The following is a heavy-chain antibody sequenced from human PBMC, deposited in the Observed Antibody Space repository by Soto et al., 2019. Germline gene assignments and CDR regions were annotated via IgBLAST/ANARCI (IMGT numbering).Heavy chain of an antibody. V-gene: IGHV2-5*02. CDR3: AHSLIPNWGSRGAFDY. Sequence: SGPTLGNPTQTLTLTCTFSGFSLSPSGVGVGWNRQPPGKALEWLALIYWDDDKRYSPSLKSRLTITKDTSKNQVVLTMTNMDPVDTATYYCAHSLIPNWGSRGAFDYWGQGTLVTVYS. CDR2: IYWDDDK. CDR1: GFSLSPSGVG. D-gene: IGHD7-27*01. J-gene: IGHJ4*02.